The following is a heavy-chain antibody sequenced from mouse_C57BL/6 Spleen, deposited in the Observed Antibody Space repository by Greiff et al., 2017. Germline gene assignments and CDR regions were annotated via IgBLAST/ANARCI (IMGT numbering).Heavy chain of an antibody. CDR2: IYPGDGDT. CDR3: ARGSYGNYYLDY. Sequence: QVQLQQSGPELVKPGASVKISCKASGYAFSSSWMNWVKQRPGKGLEWIGRIYPGDGDTNYNGKFKGKATLTADKSSSTAYMQLSSLTSEDSAVYFCARGSYGNYYLDYWGQGTTLTVSS. CDR1: GYAFSSSW. D-gene: IGHD2-1*01. J-gene: IGHJ2*01. V-gene: IGHV1-82*01.